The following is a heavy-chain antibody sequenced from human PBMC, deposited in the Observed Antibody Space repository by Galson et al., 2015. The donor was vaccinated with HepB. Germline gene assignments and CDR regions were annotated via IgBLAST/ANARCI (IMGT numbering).Heavy chain of an antibody. J-gene: IGHJ4*02. CDR1: GFTFNIYT. V-gene: IGHV3-30-3*01. CDR2: ISSAGDIQ. Sequence: SLRLSCAASGFTFNIYTMHWVRQAPGKGLEWVATISSAGDIQYYADSVKGRFTISRDNSKNMLYLQMNSLRAEDTAVYCCTRDAMGRGSGSYSAFDYWGQGTLVTVSS. CDR3: TRDAMGRGSGSYSAFDY. D-gene: IGHD1-26*01.